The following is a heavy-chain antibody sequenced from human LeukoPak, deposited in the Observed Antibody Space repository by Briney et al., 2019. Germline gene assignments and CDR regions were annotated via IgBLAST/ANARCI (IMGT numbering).Heavy chain of an antibody. CDR1: GYNFTNYW. CDR3: ARLGRYDVLTGPDY. V-gene: IGHV5-51*01. Sequence: GESLKISCQGSGYNFTNYWIGWVRQTPGKGLEWMGIIYPGESDPRYSPSFQGQVTISADKSINTAYLRWGSLKAADTAMYYCARLGRYDVLTGPDYWGQGTLVTVSS. CDR2: IYPGESDP. J-gene: IGHJ4*02. D-gene: IGHD3-9*01.